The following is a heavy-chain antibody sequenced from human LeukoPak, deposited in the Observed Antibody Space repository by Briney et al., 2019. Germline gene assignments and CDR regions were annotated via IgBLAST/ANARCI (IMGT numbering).Heavy chain of an antibody. Sequence: GGSLRLSCAASGFTFSDYYMTWIRQAPGKGLEWVSYISSSGITIYYADSVKGRFTISRDNAKKSLYLEMNSLRAEDTAVYYCVPDLAWFHYAYWGQGTLVTVSS. D-gene: IGHD3-9*01. V-gene: IGHV3-11*01. CDR2: ISSSGITI. J-gene: IGHJ4*02. CDR3: VPDLAWFHYAY. CDR1: GFTFSDYY.